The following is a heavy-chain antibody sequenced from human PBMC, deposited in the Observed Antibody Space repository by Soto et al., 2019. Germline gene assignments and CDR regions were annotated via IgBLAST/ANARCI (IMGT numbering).Heavy chain of an antibody. J-gene: IGHJ5*02. Sequence: SETLSLTCTVSGGSISSSSYYWGWIRQPPGKGLEWIGSIYYSGSTYYNPSLKSRVTISVDTSKNQFSLKLSSVTAADTAVYYCARAIRHYGDYVRWFDPWGQGTLVTVSS. CDR2: IYYSGST. V-gene: IGHV4-39*07. CDR3: ARAIRHYGDYVRWFDP. D-gene: IGHD4-17*01. CDR1: GGSISSSSYY.